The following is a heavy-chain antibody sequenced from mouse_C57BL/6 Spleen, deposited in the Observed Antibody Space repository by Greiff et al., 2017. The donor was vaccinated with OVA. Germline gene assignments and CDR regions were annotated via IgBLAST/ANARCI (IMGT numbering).Heavy chain of an antibody. J-gene: IGHJ2*01. D-gene: IGHD3-2*02. CDR1: GYTFTSSG. Sequence: QVQLQQSGAELARPGASVKLSCKASGYTFTSSGISWVKQRTGQGLEWIGEIYPRSGNTYYNEKFKGKATLTADKSSSTAYMELRSLTSEDSAVYFCARDSSGSLFGYWGQGTTLTVSS. CDR2: IYPRSGNT. V-gene: IGHV1-81*01. CDR3: ARDSSGSLFGY.